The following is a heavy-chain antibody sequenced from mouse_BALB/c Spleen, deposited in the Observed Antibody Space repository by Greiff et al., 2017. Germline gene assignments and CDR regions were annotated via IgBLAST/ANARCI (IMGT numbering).Heavy chain of an antibody. Sequence: EVQLVESGGGLVQPKGSLKLSCAASGLTFNTYAMNWVRQAPGKGLEWVARIRSKSNNYATYYADSVKDRFTISRDDSQSMLYLQMNNLKTEDTAMYYCVRDSSGYLDYWGQGTTLTVSS. J-gene: IGHJ2*01. CDR1: GLTFNTYA. CDR3: VRDSSGYLDY. CDR2: IRSKSNNYAT. V-gene: IGHV10-1*02. D-gene: IGHD3-1*01.